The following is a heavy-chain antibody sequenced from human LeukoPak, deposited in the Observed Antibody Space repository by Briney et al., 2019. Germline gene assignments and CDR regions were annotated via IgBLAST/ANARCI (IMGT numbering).Heavy chain of an antibody. V-gene: IGHV4-39*01. CDR1: GGSISSSSYY. J-gene: IGHJ4*02. CDR3: ARRVGYCSSTSCYILSDY. D-gene: IGHD2-2*02. CDR2: IYYSGST. Sequence: PSETLSLTCIVSGGSISSSSYYWGWIRQPPGKGLEWIGSIYYSGSTYYNPSLKSRVTISVDTSKNQFSLKLSSVTAADTAVYYCARRVGYCSSTSCYILSDYWGQGTLVTVSS.